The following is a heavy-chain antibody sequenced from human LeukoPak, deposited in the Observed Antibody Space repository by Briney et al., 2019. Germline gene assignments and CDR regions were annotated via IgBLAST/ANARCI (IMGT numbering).Heavy chain of an antibody. D-gene: IGHD3-10*01. CDR1: GYTFTSYA. Sequence: GASVKVSCKASGYTFTSYAMHWVRQAPGQRLEWMGWINAGNGNTKYSQKFQGRVTITRDTSASTAYMELSSLRSEDTAVYYCAREGAADYYGSGNPLDYWGQGTLVTVSS. J-gene: IGHJ4*02. V-gene: IGHV1-3*01. CDR3: AREGAADYYGSGNPLDY. CDR2: INAGNGNT.